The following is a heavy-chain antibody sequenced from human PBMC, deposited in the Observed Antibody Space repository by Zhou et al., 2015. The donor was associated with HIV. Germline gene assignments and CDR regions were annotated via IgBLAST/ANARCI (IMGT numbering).Heavy chain of an antibody. CDR3: ARSGGNYDYAFDI. CDR1: GGIFSGSD. Sequence: QVQLVQSGTEVKKPGSSVKVSCKASGGIFSGSDISWVRQAPGQGLEWMGGIIPIFEVQNYAQKFRGRLTITADRSTSAAYMELTSLRSEDAAIYYCARSGGNYDYAFDIWGQGTKVVVSS. D-gene: IGHD2-15*01. J-gene: IGHJ3*02. V-gene: IGHV1-69*17. CDR2: IIPIFEVQ.